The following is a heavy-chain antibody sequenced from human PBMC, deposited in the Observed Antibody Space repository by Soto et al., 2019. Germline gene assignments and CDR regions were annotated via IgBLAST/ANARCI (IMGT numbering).Heavy chain of an antibody. CDR1: GFTFSDYY. V-gene: IGHV3-11*01. Sequence: QVQLVESGGDLVKPGGSLRLSCAASGFTFSDYYMSWIRQAPGEGLEWVSYISSSGTNIYYADSVKGRFTISRDNAKNSLYVQVTALSAEDTAVYYCAREFRDGAFDVWGQGAMVTVSS. CDR3: AREFRDGAFDV. J-gene: IGHJ3*01. CDR2: ISSSGTNI.